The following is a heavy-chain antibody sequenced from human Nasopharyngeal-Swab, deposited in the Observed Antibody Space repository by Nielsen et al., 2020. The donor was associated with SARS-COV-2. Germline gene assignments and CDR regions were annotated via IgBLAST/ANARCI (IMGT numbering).Heavy chain of an antibody. D-gene: IGHD4-17*01. J-gene: IGHJ4*02. CDR2: INPGDGVK. CDR3: ASDYGDYGDYVFDY. CDR1: GYTFSDYF. Sequence: SVKISCKASGYTFSDYFMHWVRQAPGQGLVWMAMINPGDGVKIYAQKFQGRVTMTSDTSTSTLFLELSSLRSEDTAVYYCASDYGDYGDYVFDYWGQGTLVTVSS. V-gene: IGHV1-46*01.